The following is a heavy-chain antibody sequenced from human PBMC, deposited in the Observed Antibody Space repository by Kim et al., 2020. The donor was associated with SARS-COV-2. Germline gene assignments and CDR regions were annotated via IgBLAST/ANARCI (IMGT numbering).Heavy chain of an antibody. CDR2: FDPEDGET. CDR3: ATDTPPWFGELSNPNYYYYGMDV. D-gene: IGHD3-10*01. Sequence: ASVKVSCKVSGYTLTELSMHWVRQAPGKGLEWMGGFDPEDGETIYAQKFQGRVTMTEDTSTDTAYMELSSLRSEDTAVYYCATDTPPWFGELSNPNYYYYGMDVWGQGTTVTVSS. J-gene: IGHJ6*02. V-gene: IGHV1-24*01. CDR1: GYTLTELS.